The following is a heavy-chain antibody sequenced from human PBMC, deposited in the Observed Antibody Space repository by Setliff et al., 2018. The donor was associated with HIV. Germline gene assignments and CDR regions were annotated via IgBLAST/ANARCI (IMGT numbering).Heavy chain of an antibody. Sequence: HPGGSLRLSCASSEFSFNNSWMTWVRQAPGRGLEWVSTIGAVGGPTHYAESVKGRFTISKDNSKNTLYLQMSSLRDEDTAVYYCAKVFVFGVDAFDIWGQGTMVTVSS. CDR3: AKVFVFGVDAFDI. CDR2: IGAVGGPT. D-gene: IGHD3-10*02. J-gene: IGHJ3*02. CDR1: EFSFNNSW. V-gene: IGHV3-23*01.